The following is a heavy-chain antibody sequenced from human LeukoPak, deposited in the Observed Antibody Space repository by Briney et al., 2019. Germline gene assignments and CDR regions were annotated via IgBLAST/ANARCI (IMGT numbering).Heavy chain of an antibody. CDR1: GYTFTSYG. J-gene: IGHJ4*02. Sequence: ASVNVSCKASGYTFTSYGISWVRQAPGQGLEWMGWISAYNGNTNYAQKLQGRVTMTTDTSTSTAYMELRSLRSDDTAVYYCARDTAPAYSSGWYVGGYWGQGTLVTVSS. CDR2: ISAYNGNT. V-gene: IGHV1-18*01. D-gene: IGHD6-19*01. CDR3: ARDTAPAYSSGWYVGGY.